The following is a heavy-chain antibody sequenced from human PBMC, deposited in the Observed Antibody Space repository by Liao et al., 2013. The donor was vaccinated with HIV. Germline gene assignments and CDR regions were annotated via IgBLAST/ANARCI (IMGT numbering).Heavy chain of an antibody. V-gene: IGHV4-34*01. CDR2: INHSGST. Sequence: QVQLQQWGAGLLKPSETLSLTCAVYGGSFSGYYWSWIRQPPGKGLEWIGEINHSGSTNYNPSLKSRVTISVDTSKNQFSLKLSSVTAADTAVYYCARLRWSHEPFDYWGQGTLVTVSS. J-gene: IGHJ4*02. D-gene: IGHD2-21*01. CDR1: GGSFSGYY. CDR3: ARLRWSHEPFDY.